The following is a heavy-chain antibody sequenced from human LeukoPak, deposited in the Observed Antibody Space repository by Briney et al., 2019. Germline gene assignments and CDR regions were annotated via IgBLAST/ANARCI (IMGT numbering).Heavy chain of an antibody. CDR2: ILYDGSNK. CDR3: ARGSYYDFSTGAFGI. D-gene: IGHD3-3*01. V-gene: IGHV3-30*04. Sequence: PGGSLRLSCAASGFTFSSSAMHGVLQALRRRGWWGSDILYDGSNKYYADSVRGRFTISRDNSKNTLYLQMNSLRAEDTAVYYCARGSYYDFSTGAFGIWGQGTMVTVSS. J-gene: IGHJ3*02. CDR1: GFTFSSSA.